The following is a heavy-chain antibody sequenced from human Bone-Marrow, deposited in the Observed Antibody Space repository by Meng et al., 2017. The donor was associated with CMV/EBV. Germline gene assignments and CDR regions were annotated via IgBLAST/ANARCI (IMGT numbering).Heavy chain of an antibody. CDR1: GDSVSSNSGA. V-gene: IGHV6-1*01. J-gene: IGHJ4*02. Sequence: AISGDSVSSNSGAWSWIRNSPSRGLAWVGSTYFWSKCYNDYAVSLNSRLSINPDTSKNQFALQLTSVTPEDTAIYYCTRAVVWAIDYWGQGTLVTVSS. D-gene: IGHD3-16*01. CDR2: TYFWSKCYN. CDR3: TRAVVWAIDY.